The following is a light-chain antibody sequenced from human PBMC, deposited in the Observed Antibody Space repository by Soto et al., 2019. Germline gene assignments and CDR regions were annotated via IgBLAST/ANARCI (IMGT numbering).Light chain of an antibody. Sequence: QSVLAQPSSVSGSPGQSITISCTGTSTDVGGYNYVSWYQHHSGKAPKLMMSDVTKRPSGVPDRFSGSKSGNTASLTISGLQAEDEADYYCCSYAGNLALFGGGTKVTV. J-gene: IGLJ2*01. CDR3: CSYAGNLAL. CDR2: DVT. V-gene: IGLV2-11*01. CDR1: STDVGGYNY.